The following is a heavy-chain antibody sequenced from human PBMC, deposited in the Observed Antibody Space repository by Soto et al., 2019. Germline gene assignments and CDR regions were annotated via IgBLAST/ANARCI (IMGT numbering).Heavy chain of an antibody. J-gene: IGHJ4*02. Sequence: GGSLRLSCAASGFTFHNYAMSWVRQAPGKGLEWVSGFSCSGCRIDYADSVKGRFTISRVNSKNTLYLQMNSLRAEDTAIYYCAKDGDSSGRDFDYWGQGTLVTVSS. V-gene: IGHV3-23*01. CDR1: GFTFHNYA. CDR2: FSCSGCRI. D-gene: IGHD3-22*01. CDR3: AKDGDSSGRDFDY.